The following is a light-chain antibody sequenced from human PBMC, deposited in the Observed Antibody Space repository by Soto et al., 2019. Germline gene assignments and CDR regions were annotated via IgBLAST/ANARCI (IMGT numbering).Light chain of an antibody. CDR2: DVS. CDR3: SSYTSSRSLVV. CDR1: SGDVGGYNY. Sequence: QSVLTQPASVSGSPGQSITISCTGTSGDVGGYNYVSWYQQHPGKAPKVMIYDVSNRPSGVSNRFSGSTSGNTASLTISGLQAEDEADYYCSSYTSSRSLVVFGGGTKLTVL. J-gene: IGLJ2*01. V-gene: IGLV2-14*03.